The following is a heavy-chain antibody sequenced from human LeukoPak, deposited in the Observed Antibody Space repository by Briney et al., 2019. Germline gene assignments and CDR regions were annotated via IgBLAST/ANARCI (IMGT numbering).Heavy chain of an antibody. J-gene: IGHJ4*02. CDR2: INHSGNT. Sequence: SETLSLTCAVYGGSFSGYYWSWIRQPPGKGLEWIGEINHSGNTNYNPSLKSRVTMSVDTSKNQFSLKLSSVTAADTAVYYCARDNNYYGSGSYHDYWGQGTLVTVSS. D-gene: IGHD3-10*01. V-gene: IGHV4-34*01. CDR3: ARDNNYYGSGSYHDY. CDR1: GGSFSGYY.